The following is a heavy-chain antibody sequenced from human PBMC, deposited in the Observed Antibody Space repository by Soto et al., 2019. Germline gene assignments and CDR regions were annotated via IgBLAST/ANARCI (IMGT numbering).Heavy chain of an antibody. CDR3: ARTIVVVVPDNFDH. J-gene: IGHJ4*02. D-gene: IGHD3-22*01. V-gene: IGHV1-69*06. CDR1: EDTFRNYA. Sequence: QVELVQSGAEVKKPGSSVKVSCQASEDTFRNYAISWVRQAPGQGLEWMGENIPPFGTANYAQKFQGRVTITADTSANTVYLELSSLRSDDTAVYYCARTIVVVVPDNFDHWGQGTLVTVSS. CDR2: NIPPFGTA.